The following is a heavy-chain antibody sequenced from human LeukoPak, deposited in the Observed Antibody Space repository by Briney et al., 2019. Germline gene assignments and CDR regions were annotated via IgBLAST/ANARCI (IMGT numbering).Heavy chain of an antibody. CDR1: GGSISTYY. J-gene: IGHJ4*02. Sequence: SETLSLTCTVSGGSISTYYWSWIRQAPGKGLEWIGYIYNSGSTNYNPSLKSRVTISLDTSKNQVSLELSSVTATDTAVYFCARDLQHSYGRSLGYWGQGTRVTVSS. V-gene: IGHV4-59*01. D-gene: IGHD5-18*01. CDR3: ARDLQHSYGRSLGY. CDR2: IYNSGST.